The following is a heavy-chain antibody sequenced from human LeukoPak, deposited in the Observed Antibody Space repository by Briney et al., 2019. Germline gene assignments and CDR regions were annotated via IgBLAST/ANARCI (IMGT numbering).Heavy chain of an antibody. CDR1: GGSISSYY. D-gene: IGHD3-16*02. V-gene: IGHV4-39*07. Sequence: PSETLSLTCTVSGGSISSYYWSWIRQPPGKGLEWIGSIYYSGSTYYNPSLKSRVTISVDTSKNQFSLKLSSVTAADTAVYYCARDAQELSSPALDYWGQGTLVTVSS. CDR2: IYYSGST. J-gene: IGHJ4*02. CDR3: ARDAQELSSPALDY.